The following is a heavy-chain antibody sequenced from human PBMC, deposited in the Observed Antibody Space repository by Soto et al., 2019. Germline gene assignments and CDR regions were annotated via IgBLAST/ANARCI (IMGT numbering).Heavy chain of an antibody. V-gene: IGHV1-18*01. CDR2: ISAYNGNT. CDR3: ARGSSSWFYYYYYGMDV. D-gene: IGHD6-6*01. Sequence: QFQLVQSGAEVKKPGASVKVSCKASGYTFTSYGISWVRQAPGQGLEWMGWISAYNGNTNYAQKLQGRVTMTTDTSTSTAYMELRSLRSDDTAVYYCARGSSSWFYYYYYGMDVWGQGTTVTVSS. J-gene: IGHJ6*02. CDR1: GYTFTSYG.